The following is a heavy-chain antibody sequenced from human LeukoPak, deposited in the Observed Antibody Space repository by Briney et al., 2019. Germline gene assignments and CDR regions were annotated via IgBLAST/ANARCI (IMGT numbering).Heavy chain of an antibody. CDR1: GGSISSSSYY. V-gene: IGHV4-39*07. D-gene: IGHD2-21*02. J-gene: IGHJ4*02. CDR3: ASQVVTAILIDY. Sequence: PSETLSLTCTVSGGSISSSSYYWGWIRQPPGKGLEWIGSIYYSGSTYYNPSLKSRVTISVDTSKNQFSLKLSSVTAADTAVYYCASQVVTAILIDYWGQGTLVTVSS. CDR2: IYYSGST.